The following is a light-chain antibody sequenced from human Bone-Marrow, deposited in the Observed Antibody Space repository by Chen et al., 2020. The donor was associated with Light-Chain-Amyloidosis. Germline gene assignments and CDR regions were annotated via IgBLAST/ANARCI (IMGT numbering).Light chain of an antibody. CDR2: DDS. J-gene: IGLJ3*02. CDR3: QVWDRSSDRPV. CDR1: NIGSTS. Sequence: SYVLTQPSSVSVAPGQTATIACGGNNIGSTSVHWCQQTPGQAPLLVVYDDSDRPSGIPERLAGSNSGNTSTLTISRVVAGDEADYYCQVWDRSSDRPVFGGGTKLTVL. V-gene: IGLV3-21*02.